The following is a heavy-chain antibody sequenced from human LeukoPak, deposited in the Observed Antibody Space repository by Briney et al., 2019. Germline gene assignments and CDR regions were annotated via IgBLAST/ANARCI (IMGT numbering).Heavy chain of an antibody. Sequence: SETLSLTCTVSGGSISSSSYYWGWIRQPPGKGLEWIGSIYYSGSTYYNPSLKSRVTISVDTSKNQFSLKLSSVTAADTAVYYCARATGYYDFWSGYLNWFDPWGQGTLVTVSS. CDR1: GGSISSSSYY. V-gene: IGHV4-39*07. CDR2: IYYSGST. D-gene: IGHD3-3*01. CDR3: ARATGYYDFWSGYLNWFDP. J-gene: IGHJ5*02.